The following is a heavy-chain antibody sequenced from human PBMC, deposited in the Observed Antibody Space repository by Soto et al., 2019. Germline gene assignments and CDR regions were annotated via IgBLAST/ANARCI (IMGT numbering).Heavy chain of an antibody. CDR3: ARVRDWFDP. J-gene: IGHJ5*02. CDR1: GGSFSGYY. Sequence: SETLSLTCAVYGGSFSGYYWNWIRQPPGKGLEWIGEIDHSGYTDYNPSLKSRVTISVDTSKNQFSLRLTSVTAADTAVYYCARVRDWFDPWGQGTLVTVSS. CDR2: IDHSGYT. V-gene: IGHV4-34*01. D-gene: IGHD3-3*01.